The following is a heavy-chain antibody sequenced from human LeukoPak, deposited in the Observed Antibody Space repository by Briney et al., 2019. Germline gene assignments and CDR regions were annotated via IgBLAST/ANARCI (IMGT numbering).Heavy chain of an antibody. CDR2: IYYTGSA. CDR3: ARHRKVDTAGDY. CDR1: GGSISSNNYY. J-gene: IGHJ4*02. D-gene: IGHD5-18*01. Sequence: PSETLSLTCTVSGGSISSNNYYWGWVRQPPGKGLEWIGSIYYTGSAYYNPSLKSRVTISVDTSRNRFSLKLTSVTVADTAVYYCARHRKVDTAGDYWGRGALVTVSS. V-gene: IGHV4-39*01.